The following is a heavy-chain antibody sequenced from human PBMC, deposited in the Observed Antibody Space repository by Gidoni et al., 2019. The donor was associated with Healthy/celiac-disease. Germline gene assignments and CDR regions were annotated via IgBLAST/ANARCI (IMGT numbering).Heavy chain of an antibody. Sequence: QVQLVESGGGVVQPGRSLRLSCAASGFTFSSYAMHWVSQAPGKGLEWVAVISYDGSNKYYADSVKGRFTISRDNSKNTLYLQMNSLRAEDTAVYYCARDLVKYYYGSGSYSVLPYYYYGMDVWGQGTTVTVSS. J-gene: IGHJ6*02. CDR1: GFTFSSYA. D-gene: IGHD3-10*01. V-gene: IGHV3-30-3*01. CDR2: ISYDGSNK. CDR3: ARDLVKYYYGSGSYSVLPYYYYGMDV.